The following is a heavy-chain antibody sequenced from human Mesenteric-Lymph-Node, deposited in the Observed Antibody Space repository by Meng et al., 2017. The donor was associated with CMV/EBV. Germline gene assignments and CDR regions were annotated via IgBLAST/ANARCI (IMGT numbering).Heavy chain of an antibody. Sequence: SVKVSCKASGDTFSRFAFTWVRQAPGQGLEWMGGIIPIFGTANYAQRFQGRVTITTDDSTSTAYMELSSLRSQDTAVYYCASPPGTEGFTGYLQYWGQGTPVTDSS. J-gene: IGHJ1*01. V-gene: IGHV1-69*05. CDR1: GDTFSRFA. CDR2: IIPIFGTA. CDR3: ASPPGTEGFTGYLQY. D-gene: IGHD3-16*01.